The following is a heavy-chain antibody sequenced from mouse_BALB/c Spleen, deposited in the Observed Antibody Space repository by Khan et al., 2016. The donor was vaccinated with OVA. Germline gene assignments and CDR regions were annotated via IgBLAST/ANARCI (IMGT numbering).Heavy chain of an antibody. CDR3: ARGGSSGPAWFAY. Sequence: EVQLLESGPGLVKPSQSLSLTCSVTGYSITSGYFWNWIRQFPGNKLEWMGYIRYDGNSNYNPSLTNRISITRDTSKNQFFLKLNSVTPEDTATYYCARGGSSGPAWFAYWGQGTLVTVSA. D-gene: IGHD3-1*01. V-gene: IGHV3-6*02. CDR1: GYSITSGYF. CDR2: IRYDGNS. J-gene: IGHJ3*01.